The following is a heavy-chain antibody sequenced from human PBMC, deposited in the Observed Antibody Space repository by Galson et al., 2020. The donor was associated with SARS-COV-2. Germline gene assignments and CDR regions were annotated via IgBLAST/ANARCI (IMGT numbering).Heavy chain of an antibody. Sequence: SVKVSCKASGGTFSSYAISWVRQAPGQGLEWMGGIIPIFGTANYAQKFQGRVTITADESTSTAYMELSSLRSEDTAVYYCARDLRISYGYFSEGYGMDVWGQGTTVTVSS. D-gene: IGHD5-18*01. J-gene: IGHJ6*02. CDR1: GGTFSSYA. CDR2: IIPIFGTA. V-gene: IGHV1-69*13. CDR3: ARDLRISYGYFSEGYGMDV.